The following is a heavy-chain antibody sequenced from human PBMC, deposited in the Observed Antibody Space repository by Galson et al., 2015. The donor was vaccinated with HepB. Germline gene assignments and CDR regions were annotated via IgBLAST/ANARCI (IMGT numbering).Heavy chain of an antibody. CDR3: ARHTEAGGPAAILGAFDI. D-gene: IGHD2-2*02. Sequence: QSGAEVKKPGESLKISCKGSGYSFTSYWIGWVRQMPGKGLEWMGIIYPGDSDTRYSPSFQGQVTISADKSISTAYLQWSSLKASDTAMYYCARHTEAGGPAAILGAFDIWGQGTMVTVSS. CDR1: GYSFTSYW. J-gene: IGHJ3*02. V-gene: IGHV5-51*01. CDR2: IYPGDSDT.